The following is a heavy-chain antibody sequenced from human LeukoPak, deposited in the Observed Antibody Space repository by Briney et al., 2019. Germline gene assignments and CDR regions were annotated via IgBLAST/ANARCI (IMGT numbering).Heavy chain of an antibody. Sequence: GGSLRLSCAASGNYWMHWVRQAPGKGLVWVSHVNSDGSWTSHADSVKGRFTISKDNAKNTVYLQMNNLRTEGTAVYYCVSFYETNWGRGTLVTVSS. V-gene: IGHV3-74*01. CDR2: VNSDGSWT. CDR3: VSFYETN. CDR1: GNYW. D-gene: IGHD2-2*01. J-gene: IGHJ4*02.